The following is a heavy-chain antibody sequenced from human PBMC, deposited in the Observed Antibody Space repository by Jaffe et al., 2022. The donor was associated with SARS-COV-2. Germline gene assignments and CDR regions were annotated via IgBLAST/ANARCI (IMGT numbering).Heavy chain of an antibody. CDR1: GFTFSNYR. CDR2: ISSTSTDI. CDR3: AREPTPAPAFDI. Sequence: EVQLVESGGGLVKPGGSLRLSCAASGFTFSNYRMNWVRQAPGKGLEWVSFISSTSTDIYYADSVKGRFIVSRDNAKNSLYLQMSSLKAEDTAVYYCAREPTPAPAFDIWGHGTMVTVSS. J-gene: IGHJ3*02. V-gene: IGHV3-21*01.